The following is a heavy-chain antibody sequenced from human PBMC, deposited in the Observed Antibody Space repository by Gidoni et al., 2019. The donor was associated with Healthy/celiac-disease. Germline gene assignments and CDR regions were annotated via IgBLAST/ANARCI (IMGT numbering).Heavy chain of an antibody. CDR2: ISGSGGST. CDR3: AKDEAGRLYYYGSGSYCFDY. Sequence: EVQLVESGGGLVQTGGSLRLSCAASGFTCSSDAMIWVRQAPGEGLEWVQAISGSGGSTYYADSVKGRFTISRDNSKNTLYLQMNSLRAEDTAVYYCAKDEAGRLYYYGSGSYCFDYWGQGTLVTVSS. J-gene: IGHJ4*02. CDR1: GFTCSSDA. V-gene: IGHV3-23*04. D-gene: IGHD3-10*01.